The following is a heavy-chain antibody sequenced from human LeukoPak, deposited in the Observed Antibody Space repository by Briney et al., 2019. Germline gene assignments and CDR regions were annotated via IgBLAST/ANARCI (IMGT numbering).Heavy chain of an antibody. V-gene: IGHV4-59*01. J-gene: IGHJ4*02. CDR1: GDSISHFY. D-gene: IGHD1-7*01. CDR3: ARGLNLYNWNFLAGV. CDR2: ISYSGST. Sequence: SETLSLTCTVSGDSISHFYWIWIRQPPGKGLEWIGYISYSGSTNYNPSLKSRVTISVDTSKNQFSLKLTSVTAADTAVYYCARGLNLYNWNFLAGVWGQGTLVTVSS.